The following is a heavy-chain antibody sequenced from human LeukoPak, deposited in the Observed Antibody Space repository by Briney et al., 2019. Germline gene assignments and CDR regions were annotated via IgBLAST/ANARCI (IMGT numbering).Heavy chain of an antibody. Sequence: PGGSLRLSCAASGFTFDDYAMHWVRQAPGKGLEWVSGISWNSGSIGYADSVEGRFTISRDNAKNSLYLQMNSLRAEDTALYYCAKDPPDYWGQGTLVTVSS. V-gene: IGHV3-9*01. J-gene: IGHJ4*02. CDR1: GFTFDDYA. CDR3: AKDPPDY. CDR2: ISWNSGSI.